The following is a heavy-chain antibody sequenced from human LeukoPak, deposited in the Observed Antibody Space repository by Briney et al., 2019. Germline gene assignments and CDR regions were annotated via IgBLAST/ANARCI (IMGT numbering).Heavy chain of an antibody. J-gene: IGHJ4*02. Sequence: SGGSLRLSCAASGFTFSSYAMSWFRQAPGKGLEWVSAISGSGAGTYYADSVKGRFTISRDNSKNTPYLQMNSLRAEDTAVYYCAKIAVAGTGYWGQGTLVTVSS. CDR1: GFTFSSYA. CDR2: ISGSGAGT. D-gene: IGHD6-19*01. V-gene: IGHV3-23*01. CDR3: AKIAVAGTGY.